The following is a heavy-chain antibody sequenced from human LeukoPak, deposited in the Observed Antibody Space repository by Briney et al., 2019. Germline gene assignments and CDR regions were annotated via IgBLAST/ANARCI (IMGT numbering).Heavy chain of an antibody. D-gene: IGHD2/OR15-2a*01. J-gene: IGHJ4*02. CDR2: IKQDGSEI. CDR3: ATYRQVLLPFES. Sequence: PGGSLRLSCTASRFTFSTYWMSWVRQAPGKGLEWVANIKQDGSEIYYVGSVKGRFTISRDNSKNTLYLQMNSLRAEDTAVYYCATYRQVLLPFESWGQGTLVTVSS. V-gene: IGHV3-7*03. CDR1: RFTFSTYW.